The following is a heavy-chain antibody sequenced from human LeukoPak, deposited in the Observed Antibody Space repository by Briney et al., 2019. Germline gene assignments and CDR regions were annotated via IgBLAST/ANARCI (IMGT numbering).Heavy chain of an antibody. J-gene: IGHJ3*01. CDR2: IKQDGSEK. V-gene: IGHV3-7*01. CDR1: GFTFSSYW. Sequence: GGSLRLSCAASGFTFSSYWMSWVRQAPGKGLEWVANIKQDGSEKYYVDSVKGRFTISRDNDKNSLYMQMNSLRAEDTAVYYCARAQGASRVVERWGQGTMFTVSS. CDR3: ARAQGASRVVER. D-gene: IGHD2-15*01.